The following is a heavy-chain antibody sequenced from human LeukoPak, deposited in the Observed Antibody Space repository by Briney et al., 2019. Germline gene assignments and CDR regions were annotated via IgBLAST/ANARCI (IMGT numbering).Heavy chain of an antibody. V-gene: IGHV3-23*01. CDR2: ISGSGGST. CDR1: GFTFDDYG. Sequence: GGSLRLSCAASGFTFDDYGMSWVRQAPGKGLEWVSGISGSGGSTNYADSVKGRFTISRDNSKNTLYLQMNSLRAEDTAVYYCAKALSGSYMVDYWGQGTLVTVSS. CDR3: AKALSGSYMVDY. D-gene: IGHD1-26*01. J-gene: IGHJ4*02.